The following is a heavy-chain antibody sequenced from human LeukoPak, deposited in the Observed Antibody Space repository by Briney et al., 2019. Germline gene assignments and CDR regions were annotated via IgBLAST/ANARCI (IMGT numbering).Heavy chain of an antibody. CDR3: ARVLLGGSGSYLDAFDI. CDR2: ITTSSSYI. D-gene: IGHD3-10*01. J-gene: IGHJ3*02. Sequence: GGSLRFSCAASGFTFSSYSMNWVGQAPGKGLEWVSSITTSSSYIHYADSVKGRFTISKDNANNSLYLQMNSLRAEDTAVYYCARVLLGGSGSYLDAFDIWGQGTMVTVSS. V-gene: IGHV3-21*01. CDR1: GFTFSSYS.